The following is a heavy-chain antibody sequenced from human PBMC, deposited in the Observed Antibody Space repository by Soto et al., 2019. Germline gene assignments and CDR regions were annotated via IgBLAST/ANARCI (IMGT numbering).Heavy chain of an antibody. CDR1: GFNFNNYA. V-gene: IGHV3-23*01. CDR2: MSVVGGSI. Sequence: PGGSLRLSCVASGFNFNNYAMSWVRQAPGKGLEWVAAMSVVGGSIYYADSVKGRFTISRDNSKNTLFLQMDSLRTEDTAVYYCARDPGYGSVNSVNHYLDFWFHGTLVTVSS. CDR3: ARDPGYGSVNSVNHYLDF. D-gene: IGHD3-10*01. J-gene: IGHJ4*01.